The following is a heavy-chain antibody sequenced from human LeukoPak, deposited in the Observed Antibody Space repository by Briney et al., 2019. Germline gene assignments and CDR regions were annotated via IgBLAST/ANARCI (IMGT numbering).Heavy chain of an antibody. CDR2: IIPIFGTA. CDR3: ARGEYCISTSCSLDY. Sequence: SVKVSCKASGGTFSSYAISWVRQAPGQGLEWMGRIIPIFGTANYAQKFQGRVTITTDASTSTAYIELSSLRCEDMAVYYCARGEYCISTSCSLDYWGQGTLVTVSS. D-gene: IGHD2-2*01. CDR1: GGTFSSYA. J-gene: IGHJ4*02. V-gene: IGHV1-69*05.